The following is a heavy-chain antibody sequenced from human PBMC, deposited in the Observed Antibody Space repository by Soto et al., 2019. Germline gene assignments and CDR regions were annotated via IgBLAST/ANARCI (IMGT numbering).Heavy chain of an antibody. D-gene: IGHD2-2*01. CDR2: IYYTGST. V-gene: IGHV4-59*12. J-gene: IGHJ4*02. CDR3: ARGRLVPAVNFDY. CDR1: GGSISSYY. Sequence: SETLSLTCTVSGGSISSYYWNWIRQSPGRGLEWIGFIYYTGSTNYNPSLKSRVTISIDTSMNQFSLKMSSVTAADTAVYYCARGRLVPAVNFDYWGLGTLVTVSS.